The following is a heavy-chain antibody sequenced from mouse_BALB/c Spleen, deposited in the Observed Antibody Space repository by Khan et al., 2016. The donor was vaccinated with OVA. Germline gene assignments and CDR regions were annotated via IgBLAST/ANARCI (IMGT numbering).Heavy chain of an antibody. J-gene: IGHJ3*01. D-gene: IGHD2-4*01. CDR2: IWSGGST. Sequence: QVQLKESGPGLVQPSQSLSITCTVSGFSLTSYGVHWVRQSPGKGLEWLGVIWSGGSTDYNAAFISSLNISKDNSKSQAFFKMNSLQTNDTDIYYCDRNYDYDEGLAYWGQGTLVTVSA. CDR1: GFSLTSYG. CDR3: DRNYDYDEGLAY. V-gene: IGHV2-2*02.